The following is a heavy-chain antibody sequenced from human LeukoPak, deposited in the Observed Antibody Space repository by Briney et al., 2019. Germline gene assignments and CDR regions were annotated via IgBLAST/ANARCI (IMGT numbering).Heavy chain of an antibody. Sequence: PGGSLRLSCAASGFTFSDYYMSWIRQAPGKGLEWVSYISSSGSTIYYADSVKGRFTISRDHAKNSLYLQMNSLRAEDTAVYYCAGSGSYKYYFDYWGQGTLVTVSS. CDR3: AGSGSYKYYFDY. CDR2: ISSSGSTI. D-gene: IGHD3-10*01. CDR1: GFTFSDYY. J-gene: IGHJ4*02. V-gene: IGHV3-11*04.